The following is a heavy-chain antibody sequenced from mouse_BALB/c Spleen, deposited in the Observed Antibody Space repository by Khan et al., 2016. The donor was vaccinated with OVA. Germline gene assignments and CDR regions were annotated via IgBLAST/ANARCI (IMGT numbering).Heavy chain of an antibody. J-gene: IGHJ1*01. V-gene: IGHV1-63*02. CDR3: ARWATWYFDV. CDR1: GYTFTNYW. Sequence: QVQLKESGGEVVRPGTSVKITCKASGYTFTNYWLGWIKQRPGHGLEWIGDIYPGGDYTNYNEKFKGKATLTVDTSSRTAKMQHSSLTSADAAVYFCARWATWYFDVWGAGTTVTVSS. CDR2: IYPGGDYT. D-gene: IGHD3-1*01.